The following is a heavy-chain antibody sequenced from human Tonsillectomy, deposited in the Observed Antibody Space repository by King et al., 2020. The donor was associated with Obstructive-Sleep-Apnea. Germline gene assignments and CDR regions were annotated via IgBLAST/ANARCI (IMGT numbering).Heavy chain of an antibody. Sequence: VQLVESGGGLVQPGGSLRLPCAASGFTFSSYAMSWVRQAPGKGLVWGSSISGRGGSTYYADSVKGRVTISRDNSKNTLYRQMNSLSAEDTAVYYCAKVNGDCSGGSCYPDFDYWGQGTLVTVSS. CDR3: AKVNGDCSGGSCYPDFDY. CDR1: GFTFSSYA. CDR2: ISGRGGST. D-gene: IGHD2-15*01. V-gene: IGHV3-23*04. J-gene: IGHJ4*02.